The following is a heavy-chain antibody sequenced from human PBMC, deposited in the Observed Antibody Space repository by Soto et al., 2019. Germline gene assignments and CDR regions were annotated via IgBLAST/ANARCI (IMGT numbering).Heavy chain of an antibody. CDR3: ARDDHIVVVPTSLGAMDV. J-gene: IGHJ6*02. D-gene: IGHD2-2*01. V-gene: IGHV4-4*02. CDR2: IYHSGST. CDR1: GGSISSNKW. Sequence: XATLSLTCAVYGGSISSNKWWGWVRQPPGKGLEWIGEIYHSGSTNYNPSLKSRVTISLDKSKNQFSLKLTSVTAADSAVYYCARDDHIVVVPTSLGAMDVWGQGTTVTVSS.